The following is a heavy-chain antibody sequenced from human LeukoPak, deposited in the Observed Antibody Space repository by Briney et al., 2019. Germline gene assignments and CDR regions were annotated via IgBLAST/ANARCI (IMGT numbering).Heavy chain of an antibody. Sequence: PGGSLRLSCAASGFTFSNAWMSWVRQAPGKGLEWVGRIKSKTDGGTTDYAAPVKGRFTISRDDSKNTLYLQMNTLKTEDTAVYYCTTASDCSGGSCYFDYWGQGTLVTVSS. CDR3: TTASDCSGGSCYFDY. J-gene: IGHJ4*02. V-gene: IGHV3-15*01. CDR2: IKSKTDGGTT. CDR1: GFTFSNAW. D-gene: IGHD2-15*01.